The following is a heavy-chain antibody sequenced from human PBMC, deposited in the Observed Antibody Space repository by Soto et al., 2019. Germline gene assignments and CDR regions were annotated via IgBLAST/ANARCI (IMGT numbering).Heavy chain of an antibody. D-gene: IGHD6-6*01. CDR2: ISWNSGSI. V-gene: IGHV3-9*01. Sequence: TGGSLRLSCAASGFTFDDYAMHWVRQAPGKGLEWVSGISWNSGSIGYADSVKGRFTISRDNAKNSLYLQMNSLRAEDTALYYCAKDKSIAARPGSYFDYWGQGTLVTVSS. J-gene: IGHJ4*02. CDR1: GFTFDDYA. CDR3: AKDKSIAARPGSYFDY.